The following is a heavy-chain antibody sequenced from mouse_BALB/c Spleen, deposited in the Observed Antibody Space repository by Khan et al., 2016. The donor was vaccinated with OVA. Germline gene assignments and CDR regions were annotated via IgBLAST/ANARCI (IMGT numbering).Heavy chain of an antibody. Sequence: VQLQQSGAELVRSGASVKLSCTASGFNIKDYYMHWVKQRPEQGLEWIGWIDPENGDTEYAPKFQGKATMTADTSSNTAYLQFSSLTSEDTAVDYCNTFPYCYGRDWFAYWGQGTLVTVS. D-gene: IGHD1-1*01. V-gene: IGHV14-4*02. J-gene: IGHJ3*01. CDR3: NTFPYCYGRDWFAY. CDR1: GFNIKDYY. CDR2: IDPENGDT.